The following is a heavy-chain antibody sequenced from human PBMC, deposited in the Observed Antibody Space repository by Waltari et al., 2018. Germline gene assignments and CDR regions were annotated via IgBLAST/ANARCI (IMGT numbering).Heavy chain of an antibody. V-gene: IGHV4-59*01. D-gene: IGHD1-26*01. CDR2: IYYSGST. J-gene: IGHJ4*02. Sequence: QVQLQESGPGLVKPSETLSLTCTVSGGSISSYYWSWIRQPPGKGLEWIGYIYYSGSTNYNPSLKSRVTISVDTSKNQFSLKLSSVTAADTAVYYCARSSDSGSYTFALEWGQGTLVTVSS. CDR1: GGSISSYY. CDR3: ARSSDSGSYTFALE.